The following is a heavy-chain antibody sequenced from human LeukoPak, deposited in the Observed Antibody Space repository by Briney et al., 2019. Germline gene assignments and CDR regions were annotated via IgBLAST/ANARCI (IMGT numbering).Heavy chain of an antibody. J-gene: IGHJ5*02. CDR1: GFTFSGSA. CDR3: TRAYYDISAYYDT. Sequence: PGGSLRLSCAASGFTFSGSAIHWVRQASGKGLEWVGRIRSKPNNYATTYAASVEGRFTISRDDSQNTAHLQMNGLKTEDTAVYYCTRAYYDISAYYDTWGQGTLVTVSS. CDR2: IRSKPNNYAT. D-gene: IGHD3-22*01. V-gene: IGHV3-73*01.